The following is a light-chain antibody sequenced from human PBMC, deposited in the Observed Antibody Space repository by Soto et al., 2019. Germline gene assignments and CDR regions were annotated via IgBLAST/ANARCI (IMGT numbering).Light chain of an antibody. V-gene: IGKV3-20*01. Sequence: EIVLTQSPGTLSLSPGERATLSCRASQSISSSNLAWYQQKPGQAPRLLIYGASSRATGIPDRFSGSGSGTDYTINISSLEPEDLAVYYCQQYGSSLLLTFGGGTKVQIK. CDR2: GAS. J-gene: IGKJ4*01. CDR3: QQYGSSLLLT. CDR1: QSISSSN.